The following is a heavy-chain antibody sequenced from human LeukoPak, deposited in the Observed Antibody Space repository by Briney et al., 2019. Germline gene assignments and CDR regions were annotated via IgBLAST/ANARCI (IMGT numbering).Heavy chain of an antibody. D-gene: IGHD3-22*01. CDR3: ARLAQYYYDSSGYYPFDY. Sequence: PSETLSLTCAVYGGSFSGYYWSWIRQPPGKGLEWIGEINHSGSTNYNPSLKSRVTISVDTSKNQFSLKLSSVTAADTAVYYCARLAQYYYDSSGYYPFDYWGQGTLVTVSS. J-gene: IGHJ4*02. CDR1: GGSFSGYY. CDR2: INHSGST. V-gene: IGHV4-34*01.